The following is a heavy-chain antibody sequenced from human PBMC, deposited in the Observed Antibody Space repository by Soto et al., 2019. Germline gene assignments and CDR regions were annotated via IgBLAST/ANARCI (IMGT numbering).Heavy chain of an antibody. D-gene: IGHD2-15*01. Sequence: EVQLVESGGGLVQPGGSLRLSCAASGFTFGNYWMYWVRQAPGKGLVWVSRINSDGSVSSYADSVKGRLTISRDYVKNTLYLQMDSLRVEDTAVYYCARGDCVGGTCYSLAGSFYYYMDVWGKGTTVTVFS. CDR2: INSDGSVS. J-gene: IGHJ6*03. CDR1: GFTFGNYW. V-gene: IGHV3-74*01. CDR3: ARGDCVGGTCYSLAGSFYYYMDV.